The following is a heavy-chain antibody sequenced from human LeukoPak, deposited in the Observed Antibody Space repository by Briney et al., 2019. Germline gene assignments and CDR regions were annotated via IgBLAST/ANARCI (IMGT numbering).Heavy chain of an antibody. CDR2: IYYSGST. Sequence: SETLSLTCTVSGGSIGSSSYYWGWIRQPPGKGLEWIGSIYYSGSTYYNPSLKSRVTISVDTSKNQFSLKLSSVTAADTAVYYCARSGGGLYYDILTGWPTNGFDPWGQGTLVTVSS. D-gene: IGHD3-9*01. CDR3: ARSGGGLYYDILTGWPTNGFDP. J-gene: IGHJ5*02. CDR1: GGSIGSSSYY. V-gene: IGHV4-39*01.